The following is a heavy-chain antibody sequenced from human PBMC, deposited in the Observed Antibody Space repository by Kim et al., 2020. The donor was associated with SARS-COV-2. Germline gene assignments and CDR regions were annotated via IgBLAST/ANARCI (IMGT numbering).Heavy chain of an antibody. V-gene: IGHV4-34*01. D-gene: IGHD4-17*01. J-gene: IGHJ4*02. CDR3: ARYGVTVTPLDY. Sequence: YNPALKSRVTISVDTSKNQFSLELSSVTAADTAVYYCARYGVTVTPLDYWGQGTLVTVSS.